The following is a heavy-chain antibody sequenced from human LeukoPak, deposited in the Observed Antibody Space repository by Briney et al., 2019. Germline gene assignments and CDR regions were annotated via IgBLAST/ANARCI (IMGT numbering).Heavy chain of an antibody. CDR3: AREQNDYSNIASSCYFDY. D-gene: IGHD4-11*01. CDR1: GGSFSGYY. V-gene: IGHV4-34*01. J-gene: IGHJ4*02. CDR2: INHSGST. Sequence: NPSETLSLTCAVYGGSFSGYYWSWIRQPPGKGLEWIGEINHSGSTNYNPSLKSRVTISVDTSKNQFSLKLSSVTAADTAVYYCAREQNDYSNIASSCYFDYWGQGTLVTVSS.